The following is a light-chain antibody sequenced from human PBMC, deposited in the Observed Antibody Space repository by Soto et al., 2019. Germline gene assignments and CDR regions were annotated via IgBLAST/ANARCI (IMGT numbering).Light chain of an antibody. CDR3: AAWDDTLSGLV. CDR2: RAD. J-gene: IGLJ2*01. CDR1: SSNIGSNY. V-gene: IGLV1-47*01. Sequence: QSVLTQPPSASGAPGQTVTISCSGRSSNIGSNYVYWYQQLPETAPRLLLYRADQRPSGIPDRFSGSKSGTSASLAISGLRSEDEADYYCAAWDDTLSGLVFGGGTKVIVL.